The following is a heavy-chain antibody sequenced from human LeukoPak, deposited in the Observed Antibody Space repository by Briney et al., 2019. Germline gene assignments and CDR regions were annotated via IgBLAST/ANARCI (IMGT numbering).Heavy chain of an antibody. CDR3: AWSRDGYNYFVY. CDR1: GFTFSSHW. J-gene: IGHJ4*02. Sequence: GGSRRLSCAASGFTFSSHWMHWVRRAPGKGLVWVSRINSDASSTSYADSVKGRFTISRDNAKNTLYLQMNSLRAEDTAVYYCAWSRDGYNYFVYWGQGTLVTVSS. CDR2: INSDASST. V-gene: IGHV3-74*01. D-gene: IGHD5-24*01.